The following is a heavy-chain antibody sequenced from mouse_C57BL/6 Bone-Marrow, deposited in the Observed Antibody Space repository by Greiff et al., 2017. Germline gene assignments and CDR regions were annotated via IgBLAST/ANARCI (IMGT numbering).Heavy chain of an antibody. Sequence: QVQLQQPGAELVMPGASVKLSCKASGYTFTSYWMHLVKQRPGPGLEWIGEIDPSDSYTNYNQKFKGKSTLTVDKSSSTAYMQLSSLTSEDSAVYYCAKGDGYRFAYWGQGTLVTVSA. CDR1: GYTFTSYW. CDR3: AKGDGYRFAY. V-gene: IGHV1-69*01. J-gene: IGHJ3*01. D-gene: IGHD2-3*01. CDR2: IDPSDSYT.